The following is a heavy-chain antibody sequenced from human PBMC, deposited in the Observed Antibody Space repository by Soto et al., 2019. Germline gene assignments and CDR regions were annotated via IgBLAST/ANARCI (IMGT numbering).Heavy chain of an antibody. V-gene: IGHV4-30-4*01. Sequence: QVQLQESGPGLVKPSQTLSLTCTVSGGSISSGDYYWSWIRQPPGKGLEWIGYIYYSGSTYYNPSPKGRVTITVDASKNQFSLKLSSVTAADTAVYYCARWIQLWSPIGRHYRYGDVWGQGTTVTVSS. D-gene: IGHD5-18*01. J-gene: IGHJ6*02. CDR3: ARWIQLWSPIGRHYRYGDV. CDR1: GGSISSGDYY. CDR2: IYYSGST.